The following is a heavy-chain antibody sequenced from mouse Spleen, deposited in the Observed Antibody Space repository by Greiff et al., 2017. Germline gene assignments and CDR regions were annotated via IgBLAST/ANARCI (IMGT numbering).Heavy chain of an antibody. CDR2: INPSSGYT. V-gene: IGHV1-4*01. D-gene: IGHD2-3*01. CDR1: GYTFTSYT. Sequence: VKLVESGAELARPGASVKMSCKASGYTFTSYTMHWVKQRPGQGLEWIGYINPSSGYTNYNQKFKDKATLTADKSSSTAYMQLSSLTSEDSAVYYCARDGYYKFAYWGQGTLVTVSA. J-gene: IGHJ3*01. CDR3: ARDGYYKFAY.